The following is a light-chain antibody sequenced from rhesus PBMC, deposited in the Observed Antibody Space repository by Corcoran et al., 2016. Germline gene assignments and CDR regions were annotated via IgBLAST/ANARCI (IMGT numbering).Light chain of an antibody. Sequence: EIVMTQSPATLSLSPGERATLSCRASQSVSSYVAWYQQKPEQAPRLRIYGASSRATGIPDRFSVSGSGTEFTLIISSLEPEDVGVYYGQQYNNWNTFGGVTKVEIK. V-gene: IGKV3S9*01. CDR1: QSVSSY. CDR3: QQYNNWNT. J-gene: IGKJ4*01. CDR2: GAS.